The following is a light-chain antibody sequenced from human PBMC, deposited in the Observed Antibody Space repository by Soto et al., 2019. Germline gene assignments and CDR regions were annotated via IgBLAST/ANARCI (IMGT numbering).Light chain of an antibody. CDR1: SSNIGSNT. CDR2: SNN. V-gene: IGLV1-44*01. CDR3: AAWDDSLNCRGV. J-gene: IGLJ3*02. Sequence: QAVLTQPPSASGTPGQRVTISCSGSSSNIGSNTVNWYQQLPGTAPKLLIYSNNQRPSGVPDRFSGSRSGTSASLAISGFQSEDEGYYYCAAWDDSLNCRGVFGGGTKLTVL.